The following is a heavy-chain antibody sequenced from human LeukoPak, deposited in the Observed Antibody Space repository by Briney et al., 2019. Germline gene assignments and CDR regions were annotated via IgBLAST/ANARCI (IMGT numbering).Heavy chain of an antibody. D-gene: IGHD3-10*01. CDR1: GGSISSGGYS. V-gene: IGHV4-30-2*01. CDR2: IYHSGST. Sequence: PSETLSLTCAVSGGSISSGGYSWSWIRQPPGKGLEWIGYIYHSGSTYYNPSLKSRVTISVDRSKNQFPLKLSSVTAADTAVYYCARWGRGSDYWGQGTLVTVSS. CDR3: ARWGRGSDY. J-gene: IGHJ4*02.